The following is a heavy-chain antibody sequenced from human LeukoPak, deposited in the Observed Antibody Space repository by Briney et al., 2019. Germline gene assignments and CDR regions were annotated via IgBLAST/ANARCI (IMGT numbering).Heavy chain of an antibody. D-gene: IGHD4-17*01. J-gene: IGHJ4*02. Sequence: GGSLRLSCAASGFTFSSYEMNWVRQAPGKGLEWVSYISSSGSTIYYADSVKGRFTISRDNSKNTLYLQMNSLRAEDTAVYYCAKDWENDYGDLNYFDYWGQGTLVTVSS. V-gene: IGHV3-48*03. CDR1: GFTFSSYE. CDR2: ISSSGSTI. CDR3: AKDWENDYGDLNYFDY.